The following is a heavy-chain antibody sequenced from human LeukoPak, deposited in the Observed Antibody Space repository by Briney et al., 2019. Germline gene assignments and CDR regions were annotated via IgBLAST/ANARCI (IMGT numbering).Heavy chain of an antibody. CDR1: GYSFTNYA. J-gene: IGHJ6*02. D-gene: IGHD2-15*01. Sequence: GASVKASCKGYGYSFTNYAVHWVRQAPGHRLEWLGWINPGTGDPKYSQNSQGRVTVTSDTSAATAYVELNSLTSEDTAVYYCARERWHCRVNCYSVYYYALDVWGQGTTVTVSS. CDR2: INPGTGDP. V-gene: IGHV1-3*01. CDR3: ARERWHCRVNCYSVYYYALDV.